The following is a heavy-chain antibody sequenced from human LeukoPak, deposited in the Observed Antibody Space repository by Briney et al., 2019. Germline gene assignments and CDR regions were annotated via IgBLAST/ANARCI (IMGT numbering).Heavy chain of an antibody. CDR3: ARGGSYSWFDS. V-gene: IGHV3-7*01. CDR1: GYTFNNYW. Sequence: GGSLRLSCAASGYTFNNYWMNWVRQAPGKGLEWVVAIKQDGSEKYYVDSVKGRFTISGDNAKNSLYLQMNSLRAEDTAVSYCARGGSYSWFDSWGQGTPVTVSS. CDR2: IKQDGSEK. J-gene: IGHJ5*01.